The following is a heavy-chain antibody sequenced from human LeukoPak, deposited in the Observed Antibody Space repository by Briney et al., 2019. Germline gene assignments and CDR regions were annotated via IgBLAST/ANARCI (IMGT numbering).Heavy chain of an antibody. CDR1: GFTFSSYW. V-gene: IGHV4-39*01. CDR3: ASTGVLLWFGESRRVDAFDI. CDR2: IYYSGST. J-gene: IGHJ3*02. D-gene: IGHD3-10*01. Sequence: GSLRLSCAASGFTFSSYWMSWVRQAPGKGLEWIGSIYYSGSTYYNPSLKSRVTISVDTSKNQFSLKLSSVTAADTAVYYCASTGVLLWFGESRRVDAFDIWGQGTMVTVSS.